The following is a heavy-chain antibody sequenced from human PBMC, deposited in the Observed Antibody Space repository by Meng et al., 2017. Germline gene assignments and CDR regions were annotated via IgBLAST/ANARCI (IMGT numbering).Heavy chain of an antibody. CDR2: ISSSSSYI. Sequence: GGSLRLSCAASGFTFSSYSMNWVRQAPGKGLEWVSSISSSSSYIYYADSVKGRFTISRDNAKNSLYLQMNSLRAEDTAVYYCARDVVAAAAPGAFDIWGQGTMVTVSS. D-gene: IGHD6-13*01. J-gene: IGHJ3*02. CDR1: GFTFSSYS. V-gene: IGHV3-21*01. CDR3: ARDVVAAAAPGAFDI.